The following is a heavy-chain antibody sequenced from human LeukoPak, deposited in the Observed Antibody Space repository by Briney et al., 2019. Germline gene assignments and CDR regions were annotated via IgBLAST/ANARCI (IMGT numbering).Heavy chain of an antibody. V-gene: IGHV1-46*01. CDR3: ARGIWRNWFDP. J-gene: IGHJ5*02. CDR2: INPNGGST. CDR1: GYTLTRYF. Sequence: ASVKVSCKASGYTLTRYFIHWVRQAPGQGLEWMGIINPNGGSTSYPQKFQGRVTMTRNTSITTAYMELSSLKSEDTAVYYCARGIWRNWFDPWGQRTLVTVSS.